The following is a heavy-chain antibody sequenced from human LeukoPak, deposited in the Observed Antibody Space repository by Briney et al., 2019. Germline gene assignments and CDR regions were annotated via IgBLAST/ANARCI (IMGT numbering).Heavy chain of an antibody. CDR2: ISSSSSYI. Sequence: GGSLRLSCVASGFTFSSYAMSWVRQAPGKGLEWVSSISSSSSYIYYADSVKGRFTISRDNAKNSLYLQMNSLRAEDTAVYYCARDLNYYGSVDFDYWGQGTLATVSS. J-gene: IGHJ4*02. D-gene: IGHD3-10*01. CDR1: GFTFSSYA. CDR3: ARDLNYYGSVDFDY. V-gene: IGHV3-21*01.